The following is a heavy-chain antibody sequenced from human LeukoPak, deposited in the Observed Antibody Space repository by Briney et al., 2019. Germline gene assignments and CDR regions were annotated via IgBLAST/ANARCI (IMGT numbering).Heavy chain of an antibody. D-gene: IGHD3/OR15-3a*01. CDR1: RVAFSNYA. CDR3: VKGTGTKYYHYGMDV. V-gene: IGHV3-64D*06. CDR2: INSNGGST. Sequence: PGGSLRVSCSASRVAFSNYATHSVRQAPGKKLENVSGINSNGGSTYYADSVKGRFTMSGDNSEDTLYLQMSSLRAEDTAVYYCVKGTGTKYYHYGMDVWGQGTTVTVSS. J-gene: IGHJ6*02.